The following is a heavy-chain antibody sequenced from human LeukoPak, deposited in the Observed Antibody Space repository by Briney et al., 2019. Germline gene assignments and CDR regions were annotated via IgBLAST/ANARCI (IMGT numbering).Heavy chain of an antibody. D-gene: IGHD7-27*01. CDR1: GYTLTELS. Sequence: HGASVKVSCKVSGYTLTELSMHWVRQAPGKGLEWMGGFDPEDGVTIYAQKFQGRVTMTEDTSTDTAYMELSSLRSEDTAVYYCATLKLGIQVWPIPEFDYWGQGTLVTVSS. J-gene: IGHJ4*02. CDR2: FDPEDGVT. V-gene: IGHV1-24*01. CDR3: ATLKLGIQVWPIPEFDY.